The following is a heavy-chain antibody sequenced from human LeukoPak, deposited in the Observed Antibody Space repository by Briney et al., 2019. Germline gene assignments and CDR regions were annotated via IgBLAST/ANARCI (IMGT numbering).Heavy chain of an antibody. CDR1: GFTFSGSA. J-gene: IGHJ4*02. CDR3: TRHVSQQLAV. D-gene: IGHD6-13*01. V-gene: IGHV3-73*01. Sequence: GSLRLSCAASGFTFSGSAMHWVRQASGKGLEWAGRIRSKANSYATAYAASVKGRFTISRDDSKNTAYLQMNSLKTEDTAVYYCTRHVSQQLAVWGQGTLVTVSS. CDR2: IRSKANSYAT.